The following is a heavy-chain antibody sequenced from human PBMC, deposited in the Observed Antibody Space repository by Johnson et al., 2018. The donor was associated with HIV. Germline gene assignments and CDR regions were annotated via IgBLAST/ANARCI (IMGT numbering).Heavy chain of an antibody. D-gene: IGHD1-26*01. CDR3: AKDSNRWELLQDAFDI. CDR2: ISYDGSKK. J-gene: IGHJ3*02. CDR1: GLTFSSYG. V-gene: IGHV3-30*18. Sequence: QVQLVESGGGVVQPGRSLRLSCAASGLTFSSYGMHWVRQAPGKGLEWVAVISYDGSKKYYAGSVKGRFTISRDNSKTTLYLQMNSLRAEDTAVYYCAKDSNRWELLQDAFDIWGQGTMVTVSS.